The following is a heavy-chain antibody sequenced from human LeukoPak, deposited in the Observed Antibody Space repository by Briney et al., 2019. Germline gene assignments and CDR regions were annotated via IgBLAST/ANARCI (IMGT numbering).Heavy chain of an antibody. Sequence: ASVKVSCKASGYTFTGYYMHWVRQAPGQGHEWVGWINPNSGGTNYAQKFQGRVTMTRDTSISTAYMELSRLRSDDTAVYYCARGRSAKRGYSYGGPDYWGQGTLVTVSS. V-gene: IGHV1-2*02. J-gene: IGHJ4*02. CDR3: ARGRSAKRGYSYGGPDY. D-gene: IGHD5-18*01. CDR1: GYTFTGYY. CDR2: INPNSGGT.